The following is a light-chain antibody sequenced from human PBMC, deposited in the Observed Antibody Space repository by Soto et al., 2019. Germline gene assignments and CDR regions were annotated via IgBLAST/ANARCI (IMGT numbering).Light chain of an antibody. V-gene: IGLV8-61*01. CDR3: ALYMGSGIWV. Sequence: QAVVTQEPSFSVSPGRTVTLTCGLTSGSVSTSNYPSWYQQTPGQAPRTLIYSTNTRSSGVPDRFSGSILGNNAALTITGAQDDDEADDYCALYMGSGIWVFGGGTKLTVL. J-gene: IGLJ3*02. CDR2: STN. CDR1: SGSVSTSNY.